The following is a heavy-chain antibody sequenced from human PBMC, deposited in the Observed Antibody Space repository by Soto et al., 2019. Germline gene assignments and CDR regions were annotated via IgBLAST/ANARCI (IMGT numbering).Heavy chain of an antibody. CDR3: AKVRYSSPMGYYYGMDV. CDR2: IIPIFGTA. D-gene: IGHD6-19*01. CDR1: RVAFSKFI. V-gene: IGHV1-69*13. J-gene: IGHJ6*02. Sequence: ASVKVSCKASRVAFSKFIVTWVRQAPGLGLEWVGGIIPIFGTANYAQKFQGRVTITADESTSTSYLEVNNLRSEDTAVYYCAKVRYSSPMGYYYGMDVWGQGTTVTVSS.